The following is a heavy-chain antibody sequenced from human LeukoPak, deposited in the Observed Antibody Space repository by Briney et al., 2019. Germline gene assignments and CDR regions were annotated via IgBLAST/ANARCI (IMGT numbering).Heavy chain of an antibody. CDR3: AGDHHYYDSSGYYSYGMDV. D-gene: IGHD3-22*01. J-gene: IGHJ6*02. CDR1: GFTFSSYS. V-gene: IGHV3-21*01. Sequence: PGGSLRLSCAASGFTFSSYSMNWVRQAPGKGLEWVSSISSSSSYIYYADSVKGRFTISRDNAKNSLYLQMNSLRAEDTAVYYCAGDHHYYDSSGYYSYGMDVWGQGTTVTVSS. CDR2: ISSSSSYI.